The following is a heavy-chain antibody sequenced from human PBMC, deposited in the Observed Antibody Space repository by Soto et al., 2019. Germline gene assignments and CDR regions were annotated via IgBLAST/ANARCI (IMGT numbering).Heavy chain of an antibody. CDR1: GGSFSGYQ. CDR3: ARGLILWFGELSRRGGYYYYMDV. J-gene: IGHJ6*03. Sequence: QVQLQQWGAGLLKPSETLSLTCAVYGGSFSGYQWSWIRQTPGKGLEWIGEINDSGNINYNPSLKSQVTILMDTPKKQISLKLSSVTAADTAVYYCARGLILWFGELSRRGGYYYYMDVWGTGTTVTVSS. V-gene: IGHV4-34*01. D-gene: IGHD3-10*01. CDR2: INDSGNI.